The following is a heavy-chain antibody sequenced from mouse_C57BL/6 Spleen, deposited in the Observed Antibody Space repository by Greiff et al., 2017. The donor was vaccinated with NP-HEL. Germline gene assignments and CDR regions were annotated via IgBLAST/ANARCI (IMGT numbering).Heavy chain of an antibody. Sequence: VNVVESGPGLVQPSQSLSITCTVSGFSLTSYGVHWVRQSPGKGLEWLGVIWSGGSTDYNAAFISRLSISKDNSKSQVFFKMNSLQADDTAIYYCARTLPYYYGSRYFDVWGTGTTVTVSS. V-gene: IGHV2-2*01. CDR3: ARTLPYYYGSRYFDV. D-gene: IGHD1-1*01. CDR1: GFSLTSYG. J-gene: IGHJ1*03. CDR2: IWSGGST.